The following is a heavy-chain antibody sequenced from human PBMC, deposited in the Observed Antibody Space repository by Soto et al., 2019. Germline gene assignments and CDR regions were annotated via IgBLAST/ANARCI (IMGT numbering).Heavy chain of an antibody. CDR3: ARGGSGTYHV. J-gene: IGHJ4*02. V-gene: IGHV4-31*02. Sequence: QVQLQESGPGLVKPSQTLTLPCTVSDDSITGGGYFWTWIRQLPGQGLEWLGSAYYRGNTFYNPSLTSRGTISLAPSQRRVSLRVTSVTAAYTASYFCARGGSGTYHVWGQGTLVIVSS. CDR1: DDSITGGGYF. D-gene: IGHD3-10*01. CDR2: AYYRGNT.